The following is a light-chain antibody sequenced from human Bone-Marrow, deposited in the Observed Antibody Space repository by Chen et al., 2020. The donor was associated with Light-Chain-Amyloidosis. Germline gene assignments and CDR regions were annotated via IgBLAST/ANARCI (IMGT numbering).Light chain of an antibody. CDR1: SGYVGNYNY. V-gene: IGLV2-14*01. Sequence: QSALTQPDSVSGSPGQGITIFCTGTSGYVGNYNYFSWDQQHPGKAPKVMIYAVSNRPSRFSNRFSGSKSGNTASLTISGLQAEDEADYYCSSFTSSSSYVFGPGTKVTVL. CDR3: SSFTSSSSYV. J-gene: IGLJ1*01. CDR2: AVS.